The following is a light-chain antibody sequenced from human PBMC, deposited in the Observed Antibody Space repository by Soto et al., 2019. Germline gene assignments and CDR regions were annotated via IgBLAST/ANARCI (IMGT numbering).Light chain of an antibody. J-gene: IGLJ3*02. V-gene: IGLV1-44*01. CDR3: VAWDDSLNGAL. Sequence: QSVLTQPPSASGTPGQRVTISCSGSSSNIGSNTVNWYQQLPGTAPKLLIYSNNQRPSGVPDRFSGSKSGTSASLAISGLQSEDEAAYYCVAWDDSLNGALFGGGTKLTVL. CDR1: SSNIGSNT. CDR2: SNN.